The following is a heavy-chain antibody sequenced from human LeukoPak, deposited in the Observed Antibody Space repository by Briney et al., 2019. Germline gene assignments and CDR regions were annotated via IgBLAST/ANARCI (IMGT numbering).Heavy chain of an antibody. D-gene: IGHD3-22*01. Sequence: GGSLRLSCAASGFTLSNYAMSWVRQAPGKGLEWVSAISASDASTSYTDSVKGRFTISRDNSKNTLYLQMNSLRAEDTAVYYCARDRKGYYYDSSGYYSFDYWGQGTLVTVSS. J-gene: IGHJ4*02. CDR2: ISASDAST. V-gene: IGHV3-23*01. CDR3: ARDRKGYYYDSSGYYSFDY. CDR1: GFTLSNYA.